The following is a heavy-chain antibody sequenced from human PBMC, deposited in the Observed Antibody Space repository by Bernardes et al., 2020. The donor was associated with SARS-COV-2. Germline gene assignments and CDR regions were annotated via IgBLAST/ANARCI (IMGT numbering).Heavy chain of an antibody. V-gene: IGHV1-18*01. D-gene: IGHD5-18*01. CDR1: GYTFTSYG. CDR2: ISGYNGHT. CDR3: ARDREHLWLLFPPVGP. J-gene: IGHJ4*02. Sequence: ASVKVSCKASGYTFTSYGIIWVRQAPGQGLEWMGWISGYNGHTNYAQKLQGRVTMTTDTSTSTAYMELRSLRSDDTAVYYCARDREHLWLLFPPVGPWGQGTLVTVSS.